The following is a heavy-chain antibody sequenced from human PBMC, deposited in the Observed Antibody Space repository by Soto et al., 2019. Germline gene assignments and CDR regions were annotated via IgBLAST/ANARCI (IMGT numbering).Heavy chain of an antibody. Sequence: VQLVESGGGLVQPGGSLRLSCAASGITFSSYSMNWVRQAPGKGLEWVSYISSSRSTIYYADSVKGRFTISRDNAKNSLYLQMNSLSDEDTAVYYCARGHYYDSSGSISGMDVWGQGTTVTVSS. CDR3: ARGHYYDSSGSISGMDV. CDR1: GITFSSYS. D-gene: IGHD3-22*01. J-gene: IGHJ6*02. V-gene: IGHV3-48*02. CDR2: ISSSRSTI.